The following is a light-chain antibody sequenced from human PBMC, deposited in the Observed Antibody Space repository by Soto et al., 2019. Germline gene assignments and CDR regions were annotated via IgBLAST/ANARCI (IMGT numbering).Light chain of an antibody. CDR2: EVS. CDR1: SGDIGDYNY. V-gene: IGLV2-14*01. Sequence: SVLTQPASASGSPGQSITISCTGTSGDIGDYNYVSWYQQYPDKAPKLIIFEVSERPSGISSRFSGSKSGNTASLTISGLRTEDEADYYCSSYTGSIYVFGTGTKVTVL. J-gene: IGLJ1*01. CDR3: SSYTGSIYV.